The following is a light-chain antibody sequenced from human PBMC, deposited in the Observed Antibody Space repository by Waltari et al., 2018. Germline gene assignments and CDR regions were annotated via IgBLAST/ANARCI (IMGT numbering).Light chain of an antibody. V-gene: IGLV1-44*01. CDR2: TNN. CDR3: ATWDDSLTGVV. CDR1: RSNIGTNT. J-gene: IGLJ3*02. Sequence: QSVLTQPPSVSGTPGQRVTISCSGIRSNIGTNTVNWYQQLPGTAPKLLISTNNLRPSGVPDRVSGSKSGTSASLAISGLQPEDEADYYCATWDDSLTGVVFGGGTKLTV.